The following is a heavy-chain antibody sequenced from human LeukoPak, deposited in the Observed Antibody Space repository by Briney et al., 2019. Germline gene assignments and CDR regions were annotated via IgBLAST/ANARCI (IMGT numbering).Heavy chain of an antibody. Sequence: ASVKVSCKHSGYTFTSYDINWVRQATGQGLEWMGWISAYNGNTNYAQKLQGRVTMTTDTSTSTAYMELRSLRSDDTAVYYCARDVWFGESYYYYYYYMDVWGKGTTVTVSS. J-gene: IGHJ6*03. CDR1: GYTFTSYD. D-gene: IGHD3-10*01. V-gene: IGHV1-18*01. CDR3: ARDVWFGESYYYYYYYMDV. CDR2: ISAYNGNT.